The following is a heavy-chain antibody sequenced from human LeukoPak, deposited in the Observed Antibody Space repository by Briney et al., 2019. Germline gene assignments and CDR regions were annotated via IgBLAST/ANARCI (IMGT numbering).Heavy chain of an antibody. Sequence: GKSLRLSCAASGFTFSNYAMHWVRQAPGKGFEWVSLISSGGTYEYYADSVKGRFTISRDNSKNTLYLQLNSLRAEDTAVYYCARDSTYYYDSGSSGPHYFDNWGQGTLVTVSS. V-gene: IGHV3-30*01. D-gene: IGHD3-10*01. CDR1: GFTFSNYA. CDR3: ARDSTYYYDSGSSGPHYFDN. J-gene: IGHJ4*02. CDR2: ISSGGTYE.